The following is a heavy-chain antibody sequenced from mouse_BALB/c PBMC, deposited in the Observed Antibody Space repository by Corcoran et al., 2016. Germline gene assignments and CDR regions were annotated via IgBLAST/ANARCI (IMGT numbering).Heavy chain of an antibody. CDR2: IFPGSGNT. Sequence: QVQLQQSGPELVKPGASVKISCKASGYSFTSYYIHWVKQRPGQGLEWIGWIFPGSGNTKYNEKFKGKATLTADTSSSTAHMQLSSLTSEDSAVYFCAKTARATYYFDYWGQGTTLTVSS. CDR3: AKTARATYYFDY. D-gene: IGHD3-2*01. J-gene: IGHJ2*01. CDR1: GYSFTSYY. V-gene: IGHV1-66*01.